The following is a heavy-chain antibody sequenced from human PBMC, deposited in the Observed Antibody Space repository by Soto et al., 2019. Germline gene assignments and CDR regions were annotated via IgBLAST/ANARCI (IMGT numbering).Heavy chain of an antibody. CDR3: ARGRDNGMDV. J-gene: IGHJ6*02. CDR1: GFTFSSYA. CDR2: ISYDGSNK. D-gene: IGHD2-15*01. Sequence: PGGSLRLSCAASGFTFSSYAMHWVRQAPGKGLEWVAVISYDGSNKYYADSVKGRFTISRDNSKNTLYLQMNSLRAEDTAVYYCARGRDNGMDVWGQGTTVTVSS. V-gene: IGHV3-30-3*01.